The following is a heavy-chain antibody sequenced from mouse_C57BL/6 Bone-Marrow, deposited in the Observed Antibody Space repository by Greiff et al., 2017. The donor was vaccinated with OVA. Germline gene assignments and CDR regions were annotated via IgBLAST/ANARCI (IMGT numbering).Heavy chain of an antibody. Sequence: VKLMESGAELVRPGASVKLSCKASGYTFTDYYINWVKQRPGQGLEWIARIYPGSGNTYYNEKFKGKATLTAEKSSSTAYMQLSSLTSEDSAVYYCARRGGNYYYYAMDYWGQGTSVTVSS. V-gene: IGHV1-76*01. CDR2: IYPGSGNT. CDR1: GYTFTDYY. J-gene: IGHJ4*01. CDR3: ARRGGNYYYYAMDY. D-gene: IGHD2-1*01.